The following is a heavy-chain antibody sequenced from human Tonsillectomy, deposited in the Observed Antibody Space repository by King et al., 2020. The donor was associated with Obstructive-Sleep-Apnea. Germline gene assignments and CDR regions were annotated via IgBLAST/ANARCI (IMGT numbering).Heavy chain of an antibody. CDR1: GFTFSSYG. Sequence: VQLVESGGGVVQPGRSLRLSCAASGFTFSSYGMHWARQAPGKGLEWGAVISYDGSNKYYADPGKGRFHIPRENSKNTLYLQMNTLRAEDTAVYYCAKDQGAYQLLPLYYYYGMDVWGQGTTVTVSS. CDR3: AKDQGAYQLLPLYYYYGMDV. D-gene: IGHD2-2*01. V-gene: IGHV3-30*18. CDR2: ISYDGSNK. J-gene: IGHJ6*02.